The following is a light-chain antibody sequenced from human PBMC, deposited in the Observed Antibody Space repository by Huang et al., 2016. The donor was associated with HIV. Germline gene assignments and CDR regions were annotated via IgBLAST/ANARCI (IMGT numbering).Light chain of an antibody. Sequence: EIVLTQSPGTLSLSPGERATLSCRASQSVSSSCLAWYQQKPGQAPRLLIYGESSRATGIPDRFSGSGSGTDFTLTISRLEPEDFAVYYCQQYGSSPQAFGQGTRLEIK. CDR2: GES. J-gene: IGKJ5*01. CDR1: QSVSSSC. CDR3: QQYGSSPQA. V-gene: IGKV3-20*01.